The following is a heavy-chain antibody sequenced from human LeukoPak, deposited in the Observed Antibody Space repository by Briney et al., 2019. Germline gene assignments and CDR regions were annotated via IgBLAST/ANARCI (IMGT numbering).Heavy chain of an antibody. CDR2: ISWNSGSI. D-gene: IGHD1-7*01. CDR1: GFTFDDYA. J-gene: IGHJ3*02. V-gene: IGHV3-9*01. CDR3: AKDMDNWNYVIGDAFDI. Sequence: PGRSLRLSCAASGFTFDDYAMHWVRQAPGKGLEWVSGISWNSGSIGYADSVKGRFTISRDNAKNSLYLQMNSLGAEDTALYYCAKDMDNWNYVIGDAFDIWGQGTMVTVSS.